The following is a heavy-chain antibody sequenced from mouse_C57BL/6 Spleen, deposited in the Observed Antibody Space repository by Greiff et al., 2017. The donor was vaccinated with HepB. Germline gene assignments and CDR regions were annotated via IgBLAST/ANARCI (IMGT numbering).Heavy chain of an antibody. V-gene: IGHV1-82*01. CDR1: GYAFSSSW. D-gene: IGHD3-3*01. CDR2: IYPGDGDT. CDR3: ARSQLGQGFAY. J-gene: IGHJ3*01. Sequence: QVQLKESGPELVKPGASVKISCKASGYAFSSSWMNWVKQRPGKGLEWIGRIYPGDGDTNYNGKFKGKATLTADKSSSTAYMQLSSLTSEDSAVYFCARSQLGQGFAYWGQGTLVTVSA.